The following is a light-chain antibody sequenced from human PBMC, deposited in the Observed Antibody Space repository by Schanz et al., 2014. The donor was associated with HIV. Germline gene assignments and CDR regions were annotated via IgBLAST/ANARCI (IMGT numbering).Light chain of an antibody. V-gene: IGKV3-20*01. CDR2: GAS. J-gene: IGKJ4*01. CDR1: QSISSSL. CDR3: QQYYSTPPT. Sequence: EIVLTQSPATLSLSPGERGTLSCRASQSISSSLLAWYQKKPGQAPRLLIYGASSRATGIPDRFSGSGSGTDFTLTISSLQAEDVAVYYCQQYYSTPPTFGGGTKVEIK.